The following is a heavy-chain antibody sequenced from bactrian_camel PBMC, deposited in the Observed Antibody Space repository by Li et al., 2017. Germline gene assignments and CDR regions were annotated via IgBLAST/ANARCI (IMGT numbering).Heavy chain of an antibody. CDR1: GLDISDRC. Sequence: QLVESGGGSVQTGGSLTLSCAASGLDISDRCMAWFRQAPGNEREGVATIYAATTYVADSVKGRFTISQDSAKNTVYLQMNDLVPADTAMYYCAADTTGGWPPYEYDYWGQGTQVTVS. CDR3: AADTTGGWPPYEYDY. CDR2: IYAATT. D-gene: IGHD7*01. J-gene: IGHJ4*01. V-gene: IGHV3-2*01.